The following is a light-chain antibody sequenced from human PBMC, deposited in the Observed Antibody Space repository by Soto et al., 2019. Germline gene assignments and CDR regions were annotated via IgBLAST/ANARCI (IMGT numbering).Light chain of an antibody. Sequence: QSVLTQFASVSGSPGQSITISCTGTSIDVGAYNYVSWYQQHPDKAPKLLIYEVGNRPSGVSFRFSGSKSGNTASLTVSGLQAEDEADYHCSSYGGNDWVFGGGTKLTVL. J-gene: IGLJ3*02. CDR3: SSYGGNDWV. CDR2: EVG. CDR1: SIDVGAYNY. V-gene: IGLV2-14*01.